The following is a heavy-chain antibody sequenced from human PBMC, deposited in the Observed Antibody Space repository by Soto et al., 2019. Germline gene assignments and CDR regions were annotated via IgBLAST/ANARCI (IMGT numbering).Heavy chain of an antibody. J-gene: IGHJ4*02. D-gene: IGHD2-21*02. CDR1: GFGFNDYW. V-gene: IGHV3-7*01. CDR2: IKEDGSER. CDR3: ARRGDDFDF. Sequence: EVQLVVSGGGLVQPGGSLRLSCVASGFGFNDYWMSWVRQAPGKGLEWLANIKEDGSERYYLASVKGRFTISRDNAKNSLYLQMSSLRAEDTAVYSCARRGDDFDFWIPGTLVTVSS.